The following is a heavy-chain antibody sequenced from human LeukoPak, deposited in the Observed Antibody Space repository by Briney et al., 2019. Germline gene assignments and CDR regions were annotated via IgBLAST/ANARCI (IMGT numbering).Heavy chain of an antibody. CDR2: INPSGDIT. J-gene: IGHJ4*02. CDR3: ARDYSSSWPRRYFDY. CDR1: GYTFTSYY. D-gene: IGHD6-13*01. V-gene: IGHV1-46*01. Sequence: GASVTLSCKASGYTFTSYYIHWVRQAPGQGLEWMGLINPSGDITNYAQKFQGRVTMTRDTSTSTAYMELSSLRSEDTAVYYCARDYSSSWPRRYFDYWGQGTLVTVSS.